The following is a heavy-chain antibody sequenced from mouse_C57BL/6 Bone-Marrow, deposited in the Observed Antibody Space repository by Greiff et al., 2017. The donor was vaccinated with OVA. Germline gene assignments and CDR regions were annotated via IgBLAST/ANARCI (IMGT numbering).Heavy chain of an antibody. D-gene: IGHD2-4*01. CDR1: GYTFTSYW. CDR3: ARWGYYDYDG. Sequence: QVHVKQSGAELVRPGSSVKLSCKASGYTFTSYWMDWVKQRPGQGLEWIGNIYPSDSETHYNQKFKDKATLTVDKSSSTAYMQLSSLTSEDSAVYYCARWGYYDYDGWGQGTTLTVSS. CDR2: IYPSDSET. V-gene: IGHV1-61*01. J-gene: IGHJ2*01.